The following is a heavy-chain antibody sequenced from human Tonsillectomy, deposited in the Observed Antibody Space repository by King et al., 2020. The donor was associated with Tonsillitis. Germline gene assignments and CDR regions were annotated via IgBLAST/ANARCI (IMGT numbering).Heavy chain of an antibody. Sequence: VQLVESGGGVVQPGRSLGLSCAASIFSFNTYAVHWVRQAPGKGLEWVAIISYDGINKYYADSVRGRFTISRDNSKNTLYLQMNSLRTEDTAIYYCATGGQWFGDLLFLILPLDYWGQGTLVTVSS. CDR1: IFSFNTYA. J-gene: IGHJ4*02. CDR2: ISYDGINK. D-gene: IGHD3-10*01. CDR3: ATGGQWFGDLLFLILPLDY. V-gene: IGHV3-30-3*01.